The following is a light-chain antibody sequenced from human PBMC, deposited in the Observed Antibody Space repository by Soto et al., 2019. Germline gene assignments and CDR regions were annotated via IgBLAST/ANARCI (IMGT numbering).Light chain of an antibody. Sequence: QSALTQPPSASGSPGQSVTISCTGTSSDVGGYNYVSWYQQHPGKAPKLMIYEVSKRPSGVPDRFSGSKSGNTASLTVSGSQAEDEADYYCTSYTSSTPFYVLGTGTKVNVL. CDR2: EVS. V-gene: IGLV2-8*01. CDR3: TSYTSSTPFYV. J-gene: IGLJ1*01. CDR1: SSDVGGYNY.